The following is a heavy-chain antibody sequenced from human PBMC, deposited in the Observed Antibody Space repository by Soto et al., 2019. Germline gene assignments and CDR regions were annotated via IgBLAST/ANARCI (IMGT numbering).Heavy chain of an antibody. J-gene: IGHJ4*02. CDR2: IYYSGST. CDR1: GGSISSYY. D-gene: IGHD4-17*01. CDR3: AGARPTGTTLYY. Sequence: SLTCTVSGGSISSYYWSWIRQHPGKGLEWIGYIYYSGSTYYNPSLKSRVTMSADTSKNQFSLQLSTVTAPDTAVYYFAGARPTGTTLYYWGQGTLVVGS. V-gene: IGHV4-59*06.